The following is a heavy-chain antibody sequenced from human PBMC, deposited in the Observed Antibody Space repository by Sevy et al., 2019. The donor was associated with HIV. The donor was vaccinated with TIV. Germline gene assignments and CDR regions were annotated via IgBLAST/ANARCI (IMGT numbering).Heavy chain of an antibody. CDR2: ISSSSSYI. CDR3: AGENYYDSEGYRFDY. CDR1: GFIFSNYN. V-gene: IGHV3-21*01. J-gene: IGHJ4*02. Sequence: GSLRLSCAASGFIFSNYNINWVRQAPGKGLEWVSSISSSSSYIYYADSVKGRFTISRDNAKNSLYLQMNSLRAEDTAVYYCAGENYYDSEGYRFDYWGQGTLVTVSS. D-gene: IGHD3-22*01.